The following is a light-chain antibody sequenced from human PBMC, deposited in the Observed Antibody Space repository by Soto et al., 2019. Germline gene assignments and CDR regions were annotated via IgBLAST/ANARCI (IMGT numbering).Light chain of an antibody. Sequence: QTVVTQEPSFSVSAGRTVTLTCGLSSGSVSTSHNPSWYQQTPGQAPRTLIYSTNTRSSGVPERFSGSILGSKAALTITGAQADDESDYHCVLYMGNGIWVFGGGTKLTVL. CDR2: STN. CDR3: VLYMGNGIWV. CDR1: SGSVSTSHN. V-gene: IGLV8-61*01. J-gene: IGLJ3*02.